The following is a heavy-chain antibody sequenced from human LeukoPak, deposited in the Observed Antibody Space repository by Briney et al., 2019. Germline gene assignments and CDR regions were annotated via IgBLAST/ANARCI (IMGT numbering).Heavy chain of an antibody. Sequence: SDTLPLTCTVSGGSISSYYWLWIRQPPGKGLVWLGYIYYSGSTNQNTPNYNPSLPSRVPLPLDAAKAKAPPNLTSVTAADTAAYYCARPVRLQIVKWYLDLWGRGTLVTVSS. CDR2: IYYSGSTNQNTP. D-gene: IGHD5-24*01. CDR1: GGSISSYY. J-gene: IGHJ2*01. CDR3: ARPVRLQIVKWYLDL. V-gene: IGHV4-59*08.